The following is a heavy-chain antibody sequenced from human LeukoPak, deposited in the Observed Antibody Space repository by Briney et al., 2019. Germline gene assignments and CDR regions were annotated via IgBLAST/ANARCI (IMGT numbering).Heavy chain of an antibody. CDR1: GFTFSTYW. Sequence: GGSLRLSCAASGFTFSTYWMHWVRQAPGKGMVWVSRISSDGSIAINADSVEGRFTVSRDNAKNTLYLQMNSLRVEDTAVYYCARADYGGNSDFHYWGQGTLVTVSS. V-gene: IGHV3-74*01. J-gene: IGHJ4*02. CDR2: ISSDGSIA. D-gene: IGHD4-23*01. CDR3: ARADYGGNSDFHY.